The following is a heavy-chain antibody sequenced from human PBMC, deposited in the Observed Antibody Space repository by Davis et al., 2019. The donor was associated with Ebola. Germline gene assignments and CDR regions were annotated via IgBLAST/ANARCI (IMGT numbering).Heavy chain of an antibody. J-gene: IGHJ4*02. CDR3: ARDRVAGTGGGDY. CDR1: GYTLTELS. D-gene: IGHD6-19*01. V-gene: IGHV1-2*02. CDR2: INPNSGGT. Sequence: ASVKVSCKVSGYTLTELSMHWVRQAPGQGLEWMGWINPNSGGTNYAQKFLGRVTMTRDTSISTAYMELSRLRSDDTAVYYCARDRVAGTGGGDYWGQGTLVTVSS.